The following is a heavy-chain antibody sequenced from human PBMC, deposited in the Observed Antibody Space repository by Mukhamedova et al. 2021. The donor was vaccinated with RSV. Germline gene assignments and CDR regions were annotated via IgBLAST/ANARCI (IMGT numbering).Heavy chain of an antibody. J-gene: IGHJ4*02. CDR2: IIPIFGTA. D-gene: IGHD6-19*01. V-gene: IGHV1-69*01. Sequence: EYMGGIIPIFGTANYAQKFQGRVTITADESTSTAYMELSSLRSGDTAVYYCASELGIAVAGTGAFDYWGQGTLVTVSS. CDR3: ASELGIAVAGTGAFDY.